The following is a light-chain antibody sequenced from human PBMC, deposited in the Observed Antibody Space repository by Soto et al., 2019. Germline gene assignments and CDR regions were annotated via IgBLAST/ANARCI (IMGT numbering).Light chain of an antibody. CDR2: KAS. CDR1: QSISSW. Sequence: DIQMTQSPSTLSASVGDRVTITCRASQSISSWLAWYQQEAGKAPKLLIYKASTLERGVPSRFSGSGSGTEFTLTISSLQPDDFATYYCLQYNISSGTFGQGTRVDIK. J-gene: IGKJ1*01. CDR3: LQYNISSGT. V-gene: IGKV1-5*03.